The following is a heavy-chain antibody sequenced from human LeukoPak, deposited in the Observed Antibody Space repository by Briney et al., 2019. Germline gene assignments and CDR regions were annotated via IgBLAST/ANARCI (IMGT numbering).Heavy chain of an antibody. CDR1: GFTFSSYG. Sequence: GGSLRLSCAASGFTFSSYGMHGVRQAPGRGLEWVAVIWYDGSNKYYADSVKGRFTISRDNSKNTLYLQMNSLRAEDTAVYYCARSLRPHCSSTSCYQIYYYYGMDVWGQGTTVTVSS. CDR2: IWYDGSNK. D-gene: IGHD2-2*01. CDR3: ARSLRPHCSSTSCYQIYYYYGMDV. V-gene: IGHV3-33*01. J-gene: IGHJ6*02.